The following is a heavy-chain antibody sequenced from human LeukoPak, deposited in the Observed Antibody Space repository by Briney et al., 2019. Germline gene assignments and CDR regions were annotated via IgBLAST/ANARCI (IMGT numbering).Heavy chain of an antibody. CDR2: INTNSGGT. J-gene: IGHJ4*02. Sequence: ASVKVSCXASGYTFTGYYMHWVRLAPGQGLEWVGRINTNSGGTNYAQKFQGRVNMTRDTSISTAYMELSRLRSDDTAVYYCARDESTYYYDSSGYYHDYWGQGTLVTVSS. V-gene: IGHV1-2*06. CDR3: ARDESTYYYDSSGYYHDY. CDR1: GYTFTGYY. D-gene: IGHD3-22*01.